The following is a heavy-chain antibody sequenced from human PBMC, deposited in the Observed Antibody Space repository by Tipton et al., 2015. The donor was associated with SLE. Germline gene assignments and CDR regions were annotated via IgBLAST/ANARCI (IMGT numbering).Heavy chain of an antibody. Sequence: GSLRLSCAASGFSVSSNFMSWVRQAPGKGLEWVSVIYSAGDTYYADSVKGRFTISRDNSKNTVYLQMGSLRTEDMAFYYCARDYYDLLAGLGYWGQGTLVTVSS. V-gene: IGHV3-53*05. CDR3: ARDYYDLLAGLGY. J-gene: IGHJ4*02. D-gene: IGHD3-9*01. CDR1: GFSVSSNF. CDR2: IYSAGDT.